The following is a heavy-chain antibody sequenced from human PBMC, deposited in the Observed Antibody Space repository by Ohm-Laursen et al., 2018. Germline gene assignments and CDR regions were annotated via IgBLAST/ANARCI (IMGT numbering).Heavy chain of an antibody. CDR3: ASRRIVTMDRGAFNV. Sequence: SLRLSCSASGFTFSSYAMSWVRQAPGKGLEWVSAISGSGGSTHYADSVKGRSTISKDKSKNMLYLQMNSLRAEDTAVYHCASRRIVTMDRGAFNVWGQGTMVTVSS. CDR1: GFTFSSYA. D-gene: IGHD4-11*01. V-gene: IGHV3-23*01. J-gene: IGHJ3*01. CDR2: ISGSGGST.